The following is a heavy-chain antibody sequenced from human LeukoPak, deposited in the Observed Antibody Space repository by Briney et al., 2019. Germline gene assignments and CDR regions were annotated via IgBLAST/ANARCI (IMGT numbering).Heavy chain of an antibody. CDR3: TRERDGYNSKTFDY. CDR2: IRSKAYGGTT. Sequence: PGGSLRLSCTASGFTFGDYAMSWVCQAPGKGLEWVGFIRSKAYGGTTEYAASVKGRFTISRDDSKSIAYLQMNSLKTEDTAVYYCTRERDGYNSKTFDYWGQGTLVTVSS. J-gene: IGHJ4*02. CDR1: GFTFGDYA. D-gene: IGHD5-24*01. V-gene: IGHV3-49*04.